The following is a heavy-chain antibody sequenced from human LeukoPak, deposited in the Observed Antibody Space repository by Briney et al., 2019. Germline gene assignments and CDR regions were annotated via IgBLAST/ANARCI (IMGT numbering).Heavy chain of an antibody. D-gene: IGHD3-10*01. J-gene: IGHJ5*02. V-gene: IGHV1-18*01. Sequence: GASVKVSCKASGYTFTSYGISWVRQAPGQGLEWMGWISAYNGNTNYAQKLQGRVTMTTDTSTSTAYMELRSLRSDDTAVYYCARTLGKWFGELTTNWFDPWGQGTLVTVSS. CDR1: GYTFTSYG. CDR2: ISAYNGNT. CDR3: ARTLGKWFGELTTNWFDP.